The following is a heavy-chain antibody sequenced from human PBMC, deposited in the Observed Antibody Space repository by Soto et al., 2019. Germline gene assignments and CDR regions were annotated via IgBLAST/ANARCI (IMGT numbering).Heavy chain of an antibody. D-gene: IGHD3-22*01. V-gene: IGHV3-23*01. J-gene: IGHJ4*02. CDR1: GFTFSYYA. CDR3: ARGPRYYDSSGPMYYFDY. CDR2: ISGSGGSI. Sequence: EVQLLESGGSLVQPGVSLRLSCTVSGFTFSYYAMTWVRQARGKGLEGVSAISGSGGSIYYADSVKGRFTISRDNSKNTLYLQMNSLRAEGTAVYYCARGPRYYDSSGPMYYFDYWGQGTLVTVSS.